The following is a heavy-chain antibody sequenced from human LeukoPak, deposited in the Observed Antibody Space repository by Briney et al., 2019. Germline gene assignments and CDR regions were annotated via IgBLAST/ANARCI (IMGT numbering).Heavy chain of an antibody. CDR2: IYWDDDK. CDR1: GFSLNTRGLG. D-gene: IGHD2-15*01. V-gene: IGHV2-5*02. Sequence: SGPTLVNPTQTLTLTCTFSGFSLNTRGLGVGWIRQSPGKALEWLAHIYWDDDKRFNPSLKTRLTITKDTSKNQVVLIMSNMDPVDTATYYCARADCTGDNCYPFDYWGQGTLVTVSS. J-gene: IGHJ4*02. CDR3: ARADCTGDNCYPFDY.